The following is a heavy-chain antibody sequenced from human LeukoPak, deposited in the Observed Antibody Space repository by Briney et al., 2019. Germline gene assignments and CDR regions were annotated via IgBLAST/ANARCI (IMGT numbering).Heavy chain of an antibody. J-gene: IGHJ3*02. CDR3: ADMVRGAHDAFDI. CDR2: INSRSSYI. Sequence: PGGSLRLSCAASGFTFSTYDMNWVRQAPGKGLEWVSSINSRSSYIYYADSVKGRFTISRDSAKNSLYLQMNSLRAEDTAVYYCADMVRGAHDAFDIWGQGTMVTVSS. D-gene: IGHD3-10*01. V-gene: IGHV3-21*01. CDR1: GFTFSTYD.